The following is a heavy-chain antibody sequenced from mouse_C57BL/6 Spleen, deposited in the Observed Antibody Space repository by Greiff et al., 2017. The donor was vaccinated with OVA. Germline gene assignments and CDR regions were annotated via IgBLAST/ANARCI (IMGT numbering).Heavy chain of an antibody. D-gene: IGHD1-1*01. CDR1: GFTFSDYY. Sequence: EVKVVESGGGLVQPGGSLKLSCAASGFTFSDYYMYWVRQTPEKRLEWVAYISNGGGSTYYPDTVKGRFTISRDNAKNTLYLQMSRLKSEDTAMYYCARPTTVVATSAMDYWGQGTSVTVSS. CDR2: ISNGGGST. J-gene: IGHJ4*01. CDR3: ARPTTVVATSAMDY. V-gene: IGHV5-12*01.